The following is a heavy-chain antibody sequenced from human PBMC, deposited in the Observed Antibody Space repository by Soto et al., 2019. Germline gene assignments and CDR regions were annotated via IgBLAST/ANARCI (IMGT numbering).Heavy chain of an antibody. CDR2: ISSNGGST. V-gene: IGHV3-64D*08. CDR1: GFTFSSYA. J-gene: IGHJ5*02. CDR3: VKEVIAVAGSPSKNNWFDP. Sequence: GGSLRLSCSASGFTFSSYAMHWVRQAPGKGLEYVSAISSNGGSTYYADSVKGRFTISRDNSKNTLYLQMSSLRAEDTAVYYCVKEVIAVAGSPSKNNWFDPWGQGTLVTVSS. D-gene: IGHD6-19*01.